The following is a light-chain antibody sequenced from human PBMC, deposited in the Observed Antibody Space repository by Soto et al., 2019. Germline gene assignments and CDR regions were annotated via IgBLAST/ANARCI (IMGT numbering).Light chain of an antibody. V-gene: IGKV3-15*01. CDR1: QSVGTN. CDR3: QQYHKWPPLT. J-gene: IGKJ4*01. CDR2: GAS. Sequence: EIVMTQSPATLSVSPGESATLSCRASQSVGTNLAWYQQKPGQAPRLLISGASTRASGIPARFSGSGSGTEFTLTISSLQSEDFAVYYCQQYHKWPPLTFGGGTKVEIK.